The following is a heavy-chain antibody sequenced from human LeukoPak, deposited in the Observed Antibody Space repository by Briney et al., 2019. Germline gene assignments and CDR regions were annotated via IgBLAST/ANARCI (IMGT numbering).Heavy chain of an antibody. D-gene: IGHD2-2*02. CDR3: AELVVPAAIPGVWFDP. CDR2: IYYSGST. Sequence: SGTLSVTCTVSGGSIISHYWSWIRQPPGKGLEWIGYIYYSGSTNYNPSLKSRVTISVDTSKSQFSLKLSSVTAADTAVYYCAELVVPAAIPGVWFDPWGQGTLVTVSS. V-gene: IGHV4-59*11. CDR1: GGSIISHY. J-gene: IGHJ5*02.